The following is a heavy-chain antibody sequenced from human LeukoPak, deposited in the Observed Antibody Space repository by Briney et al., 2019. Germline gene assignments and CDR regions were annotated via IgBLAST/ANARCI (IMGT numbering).Heavy chain of an antibody. V-gene: IGHV4-34*01. J-gene: IGHJ4*02. CDR3: ASGRRWSDY. Sequence: PSETLSLTCAVYGGSFSGYYWSWIRQPPGKGLEWIGEINHSGSTNYNPSLKSRVTISVDTSKNQFSLKLSSVTAADTAVYYCASGRRWSDYWGQGTLVTVSS. CDR2: INHSGST. D-gene: IGHD4-23*01. CDR1: GGSFSGYY.